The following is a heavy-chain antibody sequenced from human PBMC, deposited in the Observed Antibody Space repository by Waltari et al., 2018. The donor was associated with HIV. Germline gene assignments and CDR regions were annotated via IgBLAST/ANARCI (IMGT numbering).Heavy chain of an antibody. CDR2: IYYSGST. CDR1: GGSISSSSYY. J-gene: IGHJ6*02. D-gene: IGHD2-15*01. CDR3: ARRDLYYYDMDV. Sequence: QLQLQESGPGLVKPSETLSLTCTVSGGSISSSSYYWGWIRQPPGKGLEWIGSIYYSGSTYYNPSLKSRVTISVDTSKNQFSLKLSSVTAADTAVYYCARRDLYYYDMDVWGQGTTVTVSS. V-gene: IGHV4-39*01.